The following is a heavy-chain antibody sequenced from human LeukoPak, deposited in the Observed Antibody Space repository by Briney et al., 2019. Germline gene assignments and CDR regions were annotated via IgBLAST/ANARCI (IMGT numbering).Heavy chain of an antibody. CDR2: ISSSSSYI. CDR1: GFTFSSYS. J-gene: IGHJ3*01. V-gene: IGHV3-21*01. D-gene: IGHD3-3*01. Sequence: PGGSLRLSCAASGFTFSSYSMNWVRQAPGKGLEWVSSISSSSSYIYYADSVKGRFTISRDNAKNSPYLQMNSLRAEDTAVYYCARESGWGLPHAFDLWGQGTMVAVSS. CDR3: ARESGWGLPHAFDL.